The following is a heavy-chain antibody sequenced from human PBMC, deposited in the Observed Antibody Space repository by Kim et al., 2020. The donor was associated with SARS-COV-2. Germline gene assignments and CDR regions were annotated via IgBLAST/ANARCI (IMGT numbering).Heavy chain of an antibody. D-gene: IGHD3-22*01. CDR3: ARASDSSGYYYFDY. Sequence: GGSLRLSCAASGFTFSSYEMNWVRQAPGKGLEWVSYISSSGSTIYYADSVKGRFTISRDNAKNSLYLQMNSLRAEDTAVYYCARASDSSGYYYFDYWGQGTLVTVSS. V-gene: IGHV3-48*03. CDR1: GFTFSSYE. CDR2: ISSSGSTI. J-gene: IGHJ4*02.